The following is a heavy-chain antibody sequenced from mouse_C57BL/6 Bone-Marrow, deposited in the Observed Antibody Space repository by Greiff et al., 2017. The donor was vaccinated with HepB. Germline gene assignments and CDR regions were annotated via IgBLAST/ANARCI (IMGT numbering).Heavy chain of an antibody. J-gene: IGHJ3*01. D-gene: IGHD2-10*01. CDR3: EGGAYFFAWFAY. V-gene: IGHV3-6*01. Sequence: EVQLQQSGPGLVKPSQSLSLTCSVTGYSITSGYYWNWIRQFPGNKLEWMGYISYDGSNNYNPSLKNRISITRDTSQNQFFLKLNSVTTEDTATFYWEGGAYFFAWFAYWAQGSRVPFSA. CDR2: ISYDGSN. CDR1: GYSITSGYY.